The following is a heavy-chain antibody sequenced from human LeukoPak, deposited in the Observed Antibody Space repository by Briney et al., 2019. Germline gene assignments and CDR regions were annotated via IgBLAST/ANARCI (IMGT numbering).Heavy chain of an antibody. CDR2: ISSSSSYI. CDR1: GFTFSSYE. Sequence: GGSLRLSCAASGFTFSSYEMNWVRQAPGKGLEWVSSISSSSSYIYYADSVKGRFTISRDNAKNSLYLQMNSLRAEDTAVYYCARDLRIAAAGTYFDYWGQGTLVTVSS. V-gene: IGHV3-21*01. D-gene: IGHD6-13*01. J-gene: IGHJ4*02. CDR3: ARDLRIAAAGTYFDY.